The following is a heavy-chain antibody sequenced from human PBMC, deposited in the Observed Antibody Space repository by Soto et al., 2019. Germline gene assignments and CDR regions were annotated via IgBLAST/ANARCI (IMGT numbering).Heavy chain of an antibody. D-gene: IGHD3-10*01. CDR3: ASSLYYGSGSCVYYYYMDV. J-gene: IGHJ6*03. CDR1: GGSISSGDYY. Sequence: SETLSLTCTVSGGSISSGDYYWSWIRQPPGKGLEWIGYTYYSGSTNYNPSLKSRVTISVDTSKNQFSLKLSSVTAADTAVYYCASSLYYGSGSCVYYYYMDVWGKGTTVTVSS. V-gene: IGHV4-61*08. CDR2: TYYSGST.